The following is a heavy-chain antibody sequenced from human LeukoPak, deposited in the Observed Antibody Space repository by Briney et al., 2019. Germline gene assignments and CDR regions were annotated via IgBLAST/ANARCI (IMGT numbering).Heavy chain of an antibody. CDR3: ARTTYDYVWGSYEAHDY. D-gene: IGHD3-16*01. Sequence: SGPALVKPPQTLTLTCTFSGFSLSTSGMCVSWIRQPPGKALEWLALIDWDDDKYYSTSLKTRLTISKDTSKNQVVLTMTNMDPVDTATHYCARTTYDYVWGSYEAHDYWGQGTLVTVSS. J-gene: IGHJ4*02. CDR2: IDWDDDK. CDR1: GFSLSTSGMC. V-gene: IGHV2-70*01.